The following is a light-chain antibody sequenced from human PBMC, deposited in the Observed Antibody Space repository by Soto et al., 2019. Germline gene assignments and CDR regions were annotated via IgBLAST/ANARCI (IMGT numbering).Light chain of an antibody. Sequence: EIVLTQSPGTLSLSPGERATLSCRASQRVASSYLAWYQQKPGQAPRLLIFTASSRATGIPDRFSGSGSGTDFTLTISRLEPEDFAVYYCQRYGTSPLTFGGGAKVEI. V-gene: IGKV3-20*01. J-gene: IGKJ4*01. CDR3: QRYGTSPLT. CDR2: TAS. CDR1: QRVASSY.